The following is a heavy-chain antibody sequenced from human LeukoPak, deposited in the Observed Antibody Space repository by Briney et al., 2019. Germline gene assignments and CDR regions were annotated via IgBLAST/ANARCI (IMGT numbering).Heavy chain of an antibody. Sequence: QPGGSLRLSCAASGFTFSSYGMNWVRQAPGKGLEWVSYISSSGSTIYYADSVKGRFTISRDNAKNSLYLQMNSLRAEDTAVYYCARTYYYDSSGSDAFDIWGQGTMVTVSS. V-gene: IGHV3-48*03. CDR3: ARTYYYDSSGSDAFDI. D-gene: IGHD3-22*01. CDR2: ISSSGSTI. J-gene: IGHJ3*02. CDR1: GFTFSSYG.